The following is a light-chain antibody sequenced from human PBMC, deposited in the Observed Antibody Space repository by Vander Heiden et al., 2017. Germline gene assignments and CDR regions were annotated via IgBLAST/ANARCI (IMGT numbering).Light chain of an antibody. CDR1: QSVGNY. Sequence: EIVLTQSPATLSLSPGERPTLSCRASQSVGNYLAWYQQKPGQTPGLLIYGASNRATGVPARFSGSGTGTDFTLTISNLDPEDFAVYYCQHRSDWPLFTFGPGTKVDMK. J-gene: IGKJ3*01. V-gene: IGKV3-11*01. CDR2: GAS. CDR3: QHRSDWPLFT.